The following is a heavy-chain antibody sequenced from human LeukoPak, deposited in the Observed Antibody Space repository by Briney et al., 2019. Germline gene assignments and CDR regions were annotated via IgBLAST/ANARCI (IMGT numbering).Heavy chain of an antibody. Sequence: SETLSLTCTVSGGFISSYYWSWIRQPAGKGLEWIGRIYTSGSTNYNPSLKSRVTMSVDTSKNQFSLKLSSVTAADTAVYYCAREVGGSSWSWGDYYGMDVWGPGTTVTVSS. J-gene: IGHJ6*02. CDR2: IYTSGST. V-gene: IGHV4-4*07. D-gene: IGHD6-13*01. CDR3: AREVGGSSWSWGDYYGMDV. CDR1: GGFISSYY.